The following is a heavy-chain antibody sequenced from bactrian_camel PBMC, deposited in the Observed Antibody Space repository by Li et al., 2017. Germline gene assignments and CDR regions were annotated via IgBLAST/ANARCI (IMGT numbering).Heavy chain of an antibody. D-gene: IGHD6*01. CDR2: IDEGGGIT. Sequence: QVQLVESGGGSVQAGGSLRLSCAASGDSVRRYCMAWFRQAPGKEREGVADIDEGGGITYADSVKGRFTISKDNARNTLELQMNSLKAEDAAVYYCAAGRRYGGSWMGCSSRLSEYTYWGQGTQVTVS. CDR3: AAGRRYGGSWMGCSSRLSEYTY. CDR1: GDSVRRYC. V-gene: IGHV3S1*01. J-gene: IGHJ4*01.